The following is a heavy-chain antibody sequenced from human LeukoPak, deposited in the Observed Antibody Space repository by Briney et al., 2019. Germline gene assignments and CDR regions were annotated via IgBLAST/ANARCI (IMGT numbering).Heavy chain of an antibody. J-gene: IGHJ3*02. CDR1: GYTFTSYA. Sequence: ASVKVSCTASGYTFTSYAMHWMRQAPGQRLEWMGWINAGNGNTKYSQKFQGRVTITRDTSASTAYMELSSLRSEDTAVYYCARTFYGSGETSVPYRGAFDIWGQGTMVTVSS. CDR2: INAGNGNT. D-gene: IGHD3-10*01. CDR3: ARTFYGSGETSVPYRGAFDI. V-gene: IGHV1-3*01.